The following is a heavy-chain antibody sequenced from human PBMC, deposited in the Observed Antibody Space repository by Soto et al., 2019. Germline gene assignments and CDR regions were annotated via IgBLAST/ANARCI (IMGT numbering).Heavy chain of an antibody. Sequence: EVQRVESGGGLVQPGGSLRLSCATSGFTFSPYWRHWVRQAPGMGLMWVSRINHDGSDTIYADSVRGRFIVSRDNAQNTVYLLMNSLTVEDTAVYYCVREVSSDVKSHSRGCFDPWGHGALVTVSS. CDR3: VREVSSDVKSHSRGCFDP. D-gene: IGHD2-2*01. CDR1: GFTFSPYW. V-gene: IGHV3-74*01. CDR2: INHDGSDT. J-gene: IGHJ5*02.